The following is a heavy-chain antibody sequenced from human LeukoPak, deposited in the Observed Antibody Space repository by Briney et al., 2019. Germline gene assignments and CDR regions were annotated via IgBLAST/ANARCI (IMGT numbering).Heavy chain of an antibody. V-gene: IGHV1-69-2*01. CDR3: ARDHLDSSGTDY. CDR2: VYPEDGET. CDR1: GYTFTDYY. Sequence: ASVKISCKVSGYTFTDYYMHWVRQAPGKGLEWMGLVYPEDGETIYAEKFQGRVTITADTSTDTAYMELSSLRSEDTAVYYCARDHLDSSGTDYWGQGTLVTVSS. J-gene: IGHJ4*02. D-gene: IGHD3-22*01.